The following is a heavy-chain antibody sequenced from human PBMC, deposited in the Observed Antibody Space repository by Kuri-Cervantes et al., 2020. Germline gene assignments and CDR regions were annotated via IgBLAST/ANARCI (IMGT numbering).Heavy chain of an antibody. J-gene: IGHJ4*02. Sequence: GESLKISCAASGFTLTSYAMSWVRQAPGKGLEWVSAISGSGDRTYYADSMKGRVTLSRDDSKNTLYLQMNNLRAEDTAVYYCAKADCSVISCCVIDYWGQGTLVTVSS. D-gene: IGHD2-2*01. CDR3: AKADCSVISCCVIDY. CDR2: ISGSGDRT. V-gene: IGHV3-23*01. CDR1: GFTLTSYA.